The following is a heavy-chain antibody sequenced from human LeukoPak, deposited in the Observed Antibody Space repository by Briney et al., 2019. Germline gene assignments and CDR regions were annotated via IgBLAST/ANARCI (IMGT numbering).Heavy chain of an antibody. J-gene: IGHJ6*02. Sequence: GGSLRLSCAASGFSFSSTWMHWVRQAPGKGLVWVSRIKSDGSTSYADSVKGRFTISRDNAENTLYLQMNSLRAEDTAVYYCVRDYYYSMDVWGQGTTVTVSS. CDR1: GFSFSSTW. CDR2: IKSDGST. V-gene: IGHV3-74*01. CDR3: VRDYYYSMDV.